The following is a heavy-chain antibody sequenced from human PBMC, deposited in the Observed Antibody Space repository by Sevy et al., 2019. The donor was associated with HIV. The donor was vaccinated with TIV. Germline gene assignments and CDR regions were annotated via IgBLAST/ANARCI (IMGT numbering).Heavy chain of an antibody. CDR3: AKTLQKLPFHPHYFDY. D-gene: IGHD2-21*02. J-gene: IGHJ4*02. V-gene: IGHV3-23*01. CDR2: ISATGGST. CDR1: GFTLTSYT. Sequence: GGSLRLSCAASGFTLTSYTMNWGRQAPGKGLEWVASISATGGSTYYADSVKGRFTISRDVSKGTLYLQMNSLTAEDTAISYCAKTLQKLPFHPHYFDYWGQGTLVTVSS.